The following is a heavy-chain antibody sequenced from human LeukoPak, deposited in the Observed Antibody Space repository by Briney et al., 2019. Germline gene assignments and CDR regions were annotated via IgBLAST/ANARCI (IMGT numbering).Heavy chain of an antibody. J-gene: IGHJ5*02. Sequence: PSETLLLTCTVSVCSISSYYWSWIRQPPGKGLEWIGHIHYSVSTIYQRSLKSRVTISVDTSKSQFSLKLSSVNGADTAVYYCARDRVVVAATGFNWFDPWGQGTVVTVSS. V-gene: IGHV4-59*12. D-gene: IGHD2-15*01. CDR2: IHYSVST. CDR1: VCSISSYY. CDR3: ARDRVVVAATGFNWFDP.